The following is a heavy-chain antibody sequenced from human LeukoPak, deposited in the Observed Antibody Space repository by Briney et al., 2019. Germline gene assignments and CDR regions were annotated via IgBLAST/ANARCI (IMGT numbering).Heavy chain of an antibody. D-gene: IGHD2-2*01. CDR2: ISYDGSNK. CDR1: GFTFSSYS. J-gene: IGHJ4*02. V-gene: IGHV3-30*18. CDR3: AKDPYCSSTSCTDY. Sequence: GGSLRLSCAASGFTFSSYSMNWVRQAPGKGLEWVAVISYDGSNKYYADSVKGRFTISRDNSKNTLYLQMNSLRAEDTAVYYCAKDPYCSSTSCTDYWGQGTLVTVSS.